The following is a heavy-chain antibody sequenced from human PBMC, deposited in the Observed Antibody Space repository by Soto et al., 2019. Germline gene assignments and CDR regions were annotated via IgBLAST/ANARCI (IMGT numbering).Heavy chain of an antibody. CDR1: GGSITSNDW. V-gene: IGHV4-4*02. CDR2: TSHRGTT. CDR3: ARDGHSSGWS. Sequence: QVQLQESGPALVKPSGTLSLTCAVSGGSITSNDWWSWVRQPPGKGLEWIGETSHRGTTTYNPSRKTRVTRSVDKSKYQFSLELNSVTAADTAVYSCARDGHSSGWSWGQGTLVPVSS. J-gene: IGHJ5*02. D-gene: IGHD6-19*01.